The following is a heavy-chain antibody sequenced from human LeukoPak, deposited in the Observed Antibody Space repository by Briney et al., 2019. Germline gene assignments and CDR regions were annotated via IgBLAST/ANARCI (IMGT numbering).Heavy chain of an antibody. CDR3: AKAPYSSGWTTFDY. J-gene: IGHJ4*02. Sequence: GGSLRLSCAASGFTFSSYAMNWVRQAPGKGLEWVSAISGSGGSTYYADSVKGRFTISRDNSKNTLYLQMNSLRAKDTAVYYCAKAPYSSGWTTFDYWGQGTLVTVSS. V-gene: IGHV3-23*01. CDR1: GFTFSSYA. D-gene: IGHD6-19*01. CDR2: ISGSGGST.